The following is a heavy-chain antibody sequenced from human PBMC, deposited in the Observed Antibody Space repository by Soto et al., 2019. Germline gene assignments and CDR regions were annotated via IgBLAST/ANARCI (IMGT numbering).Heavy chain of an antibody. CDR2: IPSRGRP. CDR1: GASVAGGSYY. J-gene: IGHJ5*02. Sequence: TLSLTCSVSGASVAGGSYYWSWVRQPPGKGLEWIGYIPSRGRPFYNPSLTSRGTISADTSKNQPSLQLTSVTAADTAVYYCARDTYSGYDFGLWGQGTLVTVSS. D-gene: IGHD5-12*01. CDR3: ARDTYSGYDFGL. V-gene: IGHV4-30-4*01.